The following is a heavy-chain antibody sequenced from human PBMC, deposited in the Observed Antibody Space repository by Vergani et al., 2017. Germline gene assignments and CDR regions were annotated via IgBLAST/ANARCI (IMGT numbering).Heavy chain of an antibody. J-gene: IGHJ4*02. CDR1: GYSISSGYY. CDR3: ARLVLAVAGPATDY. CDR2: IYHSGST. D-gene: IGHD6-19*01. Sequence: QVQLQESGPGLVKPSETLSLTCAVSGYSISSGYYWGWIRPPPGKGLEWIGSIYHSGSTYYNPSLKSRVTISVDTSKNQFSLKLSAVTAADTAVYYCARLVLAVAGPATDYWGQGTLVTVSS. V-gene: IGHV4-38-2*01.